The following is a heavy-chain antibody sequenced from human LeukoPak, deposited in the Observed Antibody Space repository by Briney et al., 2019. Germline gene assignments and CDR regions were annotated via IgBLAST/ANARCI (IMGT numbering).Heavy chain of an antibody. Sequence: TSETLSLTCTVSGGSISSSSYYWGWIRQPPGKGLEWIGSIYYSGSTYYNPSLKSRVTISVDTSKNQFSLKLSSVTAADTAVYYCARPSDGDYEDAFDIWGQGTMVTVSS. CDR3: ARPSDGDYEDAFDI. CDR2: IYYSGST. CDR1: GGSISSSSYY. J-gene: IGHJ3*02. V-gene: IGHV4-39*01. D-gene: IGHD4-17*01.